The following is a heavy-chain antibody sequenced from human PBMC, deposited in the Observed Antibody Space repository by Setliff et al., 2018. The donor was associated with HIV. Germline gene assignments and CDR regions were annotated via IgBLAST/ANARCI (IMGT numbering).Heavy chain of an antibody. V-gene: IGHV4-59*01. Sequence: PETLSLTCHVSGDSITRYYWIWIRQSPGKGLEWIGYIYYSGDTNYNPSLKSRVTMSVDTSKNQFSLKLSSVTAADMAVYYCARCPSPPYCTSTTCYVDYYYMDVWGKGTTVTVSS. CDR2: IYYSGDT. CDR1: GDSITRYY. CDR3: ARCPSPPYCTSTTCYVDYYYMDV. J-gene: IGHJ6*03. D-gene: IGHD2-2*01.